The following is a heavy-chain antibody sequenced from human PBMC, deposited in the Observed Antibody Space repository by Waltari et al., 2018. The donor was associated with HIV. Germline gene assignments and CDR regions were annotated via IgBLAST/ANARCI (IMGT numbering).Heavy chain of an antibody. D-gene: IGHD3-22*01. Sequence: EVQLVESGGGLVQPGGSLRLSCAASGFTFTGSGLHWVRQAPGKGLEWVSFISSSSSTIYYADSVKGRFTISRDNAKNSLYLQMNSLRAEDTAVYYCARETYYYDSSGPYFDYWGQGTLVTVSS. V-gene: IGHV3-48*01. CDR2: ISSSSSTI. CDR3: ARETYYYDSSGPYFDY. CDR1: GFTFTGSG. J-gene: IGHJ4*02.